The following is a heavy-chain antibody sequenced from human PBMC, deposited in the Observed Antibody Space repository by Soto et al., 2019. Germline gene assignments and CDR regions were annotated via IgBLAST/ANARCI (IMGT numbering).Heavy chain of an antibody. CDR2: IIPIFGTA. D-gene: IGHD2-15*01. CDR1: GGPFSSYA. J-gene: IGHJ5*02. CDR3: ARDSGWSLVSDNWFDP. Sequence: SVKVSCKAFGGPFSSYAISWGRRAPGQGLEWMGGIIPIFGTANYAQKFQGRVTITADESTSTAYMELSSLRSEDTAVYYCARDSGWSLVSDNWFDPWGQGTLVTVSS. V-gene: IGHV1-69*13.